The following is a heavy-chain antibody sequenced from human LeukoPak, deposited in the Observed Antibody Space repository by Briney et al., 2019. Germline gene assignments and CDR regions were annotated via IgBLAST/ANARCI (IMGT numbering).Heavy chain of an antibody. CDR3: ARGLTFRPAATHFDY. CDR1: GFTFSGYS. CDR2: ILTSGTTL. D-gene: IGHD2-2*01. Sequence: SGGSLRLSCGASGFTFSGYSMNWVRQAPGKGLEWISYILTSGTTLNYADSVKGRFTISRDNAKNSLYLQMNSLRAEDTAVYYCARGLTFRPAATHFDYWGQGTLVTVSS. J-gene: IGHJ4*02. V-gene: IGHV3-48*04.